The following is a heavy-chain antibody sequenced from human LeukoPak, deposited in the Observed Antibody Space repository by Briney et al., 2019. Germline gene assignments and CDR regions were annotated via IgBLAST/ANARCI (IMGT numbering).Heavy chain of an antibody. D-gene: IGHD2-15*01. CDR3: ARGYCSGGSCWYNWFDP. V-gene: IGHV4-34*01. J-gene: IGHJ5*02. Sequence: SETLSLTCAVYGGSFSGYYWSWIRQPPGKGLEWIGEINHSGSTNYNPSLKSRVTISVDTSKNQFSLKLSSVTAADTAVYYCARGYCSGGSCWYNWFDPWGQGTLVTVSS. CDR1: GGSFSGYY. CDR2: INHSGST.